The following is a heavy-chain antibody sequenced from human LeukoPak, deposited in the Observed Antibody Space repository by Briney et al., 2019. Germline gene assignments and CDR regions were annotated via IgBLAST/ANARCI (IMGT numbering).Heavy chain of an antibody. V-gene: IGHV3-23*01. Sequence: PGGSLRLSCAASGFTFSNYAMSWVRQTPGKGLEWVSAISASSSTTYYADSVKGRFTISRDNSKNTLYLQMNSLRAEDTAVYYCAREAVGLDYWGQGTLVTVSS. CDR2: ISASSSTT. J-gene: IGHJ4*02. CDR3: AREAVGLDY. D-gene: IGHD6-19*01. CDR1: GFTFSNYA.